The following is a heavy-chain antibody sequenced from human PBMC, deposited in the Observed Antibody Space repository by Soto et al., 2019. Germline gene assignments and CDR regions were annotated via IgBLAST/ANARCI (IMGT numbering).Heavy chain of an antibody. CDR3: ARAPFSGGATGTLGY. D-gene: IGHD1-26*01. J-gene: IGHJ4*02. CDR1: GYTFTSYA. V-gene: IGHV1-3*01. Sequence: ASVKVSCKASGYTFTSYAMHWVRQAPGQRLEWMGWINAGNGNTKYSQKFQGRVTITRDTSASTAYMELSSLRSEDTAVYYCARAPFSGGATGTLGYWGQGTLVTVSS. CDR2: INAGNGNT.